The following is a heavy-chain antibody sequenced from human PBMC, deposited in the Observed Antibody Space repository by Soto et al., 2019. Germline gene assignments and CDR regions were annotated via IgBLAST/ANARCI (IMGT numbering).Heavy chain of an antibody. V-gene: IGHV3-48*04. J-gene: IGHJ5*02. CDR1: GFIFSSYD. CDR3: ARTYGTGSLNRFDP. D-gene: IGHD3-10*01. CDR2: ISSGSGNI. Sequence: EVQLVESGGGLVQPGGSLRLSCAASGFIFSSYDMNWVRQAPGKGLEWVSYISSGSGNILYADSVKGRFTISRDNAKNSLYLQKNSLRAEDTAVYYCARTYGTGSLNRFDPWGQGTLVTVSS.